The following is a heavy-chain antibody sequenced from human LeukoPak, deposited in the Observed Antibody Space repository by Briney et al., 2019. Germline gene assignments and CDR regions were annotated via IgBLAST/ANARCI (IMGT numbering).Heavy chain of an antibody. CDR3: ARLTGHYYDCSGPPYDAFDI. Sequence: SETLSLTCTVSGGSISSYYWSWIRQPPGKGLEWIGYIYYSGSTNYNPSLKSRVTISVDTSKNQFSLKLSSVTAADTAVYYCARLTGHYYDCSGPPYDAFDIWGQGTMVTVSS. J-gene: IGHJ3*02. CDR2: IYYSGST. V-gene: IGHV4-59*08. CDR1: GGSISSYY. D-gene: IGHD3-22*01.